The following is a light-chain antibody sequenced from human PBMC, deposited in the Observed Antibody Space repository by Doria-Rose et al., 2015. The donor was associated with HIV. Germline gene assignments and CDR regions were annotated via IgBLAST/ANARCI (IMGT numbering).Light chain of an antibody. CDR3: QKYDSAPLT. Sequence: DIRATQSPSSLSASVGDRVTITCRASQGITDRLAWYQQRPGRVPKLPIYGASTLQSGVPSRFNGSGSGTDFTLTITSLQPEDVATYFCQKYDSAPLTFGQGTRLDI. V-gene: IGKV1-27*01. CDR2: GAS. J-gene: IGKJ5*01. CDR1: QGITDR.